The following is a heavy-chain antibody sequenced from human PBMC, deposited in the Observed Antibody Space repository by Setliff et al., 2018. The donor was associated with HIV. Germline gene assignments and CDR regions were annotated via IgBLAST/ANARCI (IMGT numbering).Heavy chain of an antibody. D-gene: IGHD3-10*01. J-gene: IGHJ1*01. CDR1: GGTFNMYA. V-gene: IGHV1-69*10. CDR2: IIPTVNLA. Sequence: GASVKVSCKASGGTFNMYATSWVRQAPGQGLEWVGGIIPTVNLANYAPKFQGIVTLTADKSTSTAFMELRGLRSEDTAMYYCSSGWSEDPSMFRVEYFHHWGQGTLVTVSS. CDR3: SSGWSEDPSMFRVEYFHH.